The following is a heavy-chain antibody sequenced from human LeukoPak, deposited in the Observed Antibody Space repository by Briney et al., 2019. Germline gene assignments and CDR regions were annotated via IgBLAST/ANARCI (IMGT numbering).Heavy chain of an antibody. V-gene: IGHV1-3*01. CDR3: ARVVRYCSGGSCLDRFDP. J-gene: IGHJ5*02. Sequence: ASVKLSCKASGYTFTRYAMHWVRQAPGQRIECMGWIKAGNGNTKYSQKFQGRVTITRDTSASTACMELSSLRSQDTAVYYCARVVRYCSGGSCLDRFDPWGQGTLVTVSS. D-gene: IGHD2-15*01. CDR2: IKAGNGNT. CDR1: GYTFTRYA.